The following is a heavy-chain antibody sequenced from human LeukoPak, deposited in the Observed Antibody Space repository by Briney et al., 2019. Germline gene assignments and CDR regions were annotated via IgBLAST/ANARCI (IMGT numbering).Heavy chain of an antibody. CDR1: GYTFTGYY. CDR3: ARVPNYGDYSPLNWYFDL. J-gene: IGHJ2*01. CDR2: INPNSGGT. Sequence: ASVKVSCKASGYTFTGYYMHWVRQAPGQGLEWMGRINPNSGGTNYAQKFQGRVTMTRDTSISTAYMELSRLRSDDTAVYYCARVPNYGDYSPLNWYFDLWGRGTLVTVSS. V-gene: IGHV1-2*06. D-gene: IGHD4-17*01.